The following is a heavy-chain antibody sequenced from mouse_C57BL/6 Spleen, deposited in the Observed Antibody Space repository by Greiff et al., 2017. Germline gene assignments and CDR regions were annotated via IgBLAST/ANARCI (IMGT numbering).Heavy chain of an antibody. CDR1: GYAFTNYL. V-gene: IGHV1-54*01. CDR2: INPGSGGT. D-gene: IGHD1-1*01. CDR3: ASPTYYGSSYWYFDV. J-gene: IGHJ1*03. Sequence: VQLQQSGAELVRPGTSVKVSCKASGYAFTNYLLAWVKQRPGQGLEWIGVINPGSGGTNYNEKFKGKATLTADKSSSTAYMQLSSLTSEDSAVYFCASPTYYGSSYWYFDVWGTGTTVTVSS.